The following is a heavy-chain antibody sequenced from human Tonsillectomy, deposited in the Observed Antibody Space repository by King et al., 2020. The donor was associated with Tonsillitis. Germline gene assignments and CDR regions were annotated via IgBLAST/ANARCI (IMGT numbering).Heavy chain of an antibody. V-gene: IGHV1-18*04. CDR2: ISAYNGNT. D-gene: IGHD4-17*01. J-gene: IGHJ4*02. CDR1: GYTFTSYG. Sequence: VKLMESGAEVKKPGASVKVSCKASGYTFTSYGISWVRQAPGQELEWMGWISAYNGNTNYAQKLQGRVTMTTDTSTSTAYMELRSLRSDDTAVYYCSRLRGHDYGDFDAFDYWGQGTLVTVAS. CDR3: SRLRGHDYGDFDAFDY.